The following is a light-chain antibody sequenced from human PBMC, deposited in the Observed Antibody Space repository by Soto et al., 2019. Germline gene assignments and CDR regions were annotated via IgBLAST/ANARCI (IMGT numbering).Light chain of an antibody. CDR2: DAS. Sequence: DIQMTQSPSTLSASVGDRVTITCRARQTISIWLAWYQQKPGKAPRLLIYDASILESGVPSRFSGSGSGTEFTLTISSLKPDDFATYYCQQYNSYRTFGQGTKVDIK. J-gene: IGKJ1*01. CDR3: QQYNSYRT. V-gene: IGKV1-5*01. CDR1: QTISIW.